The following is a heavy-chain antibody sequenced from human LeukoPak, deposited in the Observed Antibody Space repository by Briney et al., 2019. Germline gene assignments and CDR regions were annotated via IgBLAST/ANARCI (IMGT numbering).Heavy chain of an antibody. CDR2: ISFDGKNK. J-gene: IGHJ3*01. V-gene: IGHV3-30*04. CDR3: ARETHDALDL. Sequence: PGTSLRLSCTASGFSISGDAMHWVRQAPGKGLQWVADISFDGKNKCYADSVKGRFTISRDNSKNTLYLQMNSLRTDDTALFYCARETHDALDLWGPGTLVTVSS. CDR1: GFSISGDA.